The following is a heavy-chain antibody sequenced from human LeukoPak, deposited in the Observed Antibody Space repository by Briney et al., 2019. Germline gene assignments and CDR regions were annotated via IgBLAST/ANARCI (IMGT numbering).Heavy chain of an antibody. CDR3: ARERIAAAGTPTDY. CDR2: INPNSGGT. D-gene: IGHD6-13*01. CDR1: GYTFTGYY. V-gene: IGHV1-2*02. Sequence: ASVEVSCKASGYTFTGYYIRWVRQAPGQGLEWMGWINPNSGGTNYAQKFQGRVTMTRDTSINTAYMELSRLRSDDTAVFYCARERIAAAGTPTDYWGQGTLVTVSS. J-gene: IGHJ4*02.